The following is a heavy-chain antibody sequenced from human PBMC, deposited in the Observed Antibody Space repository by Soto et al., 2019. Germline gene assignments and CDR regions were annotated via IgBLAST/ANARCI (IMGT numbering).Heavy chain of an antibody. D-gene: IGHD1-20*01. J-gene: IGHJ6*01. V-gene: IGHV2-70*13. Sequence: ESGPTLVNPTETLTLTCTFSGFSLTSPGMCVSWIRQPPGKALEWLALIERDDDDKYYSTSLKTRLTISKDTRKNQVVLTMANMDPADTGTYYCARSIRGPRRFNGMDVWGQGP. CDR3: ARSIRGPRRFNGMDV. CDR2: IERDDDDK. CDR1: GFSLTSPGMC.